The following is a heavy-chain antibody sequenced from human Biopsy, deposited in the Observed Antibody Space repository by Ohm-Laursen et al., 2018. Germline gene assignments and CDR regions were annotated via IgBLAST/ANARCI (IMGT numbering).Heavy chain of an antibody. V-gene: IGHV4-4*07. D-gene: IGHD1-14*01. CDR3: ARDRDRRGWFDP. CDR1: GESMGTYY. Sequence: SETLSLTCTVSGESMGTYYWTWIRQPPGKGLEWIGQIYTSGITNYDPSLKSRVTMSVDTSKNKFSLRVSSVTAADTAVHYCARDRDRRGWFDPWGQGTLVTVSS. CDR2: IYTSGIT. J-gene: IGHJ5*02.